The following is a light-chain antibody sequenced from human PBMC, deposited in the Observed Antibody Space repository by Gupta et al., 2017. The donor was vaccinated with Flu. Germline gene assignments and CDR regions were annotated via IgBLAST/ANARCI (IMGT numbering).Light chain of an antibody. V-gene: IGLV2-14*01. CDR2: EVI. J-gene: IGLJ1*01. CDR3: SSYTSANIVYV. Sequence: QSVLAQPASVSGSPGQSVTISCTGSSIDVGGYDYVSWYQQYPGTVPRLIIYEVIYRPSGISTRFSGSKSGNTASLTISGLRADDEADYYCSSYTSANIVYVFGTGTTVTVL. CDR1: SIDVGGYDY.